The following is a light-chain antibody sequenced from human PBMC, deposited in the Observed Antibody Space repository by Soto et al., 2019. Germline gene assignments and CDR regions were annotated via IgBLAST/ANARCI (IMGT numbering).Light chain of an antibody. Sequence: LVMTHSPATLSAYLGDRASLSCRASQSVSSNLAWYQQTPGQAPRLLIYGASTRATGMPARFSGSGSGTEFTLTISSLQSEDFAVYSYQQYNNGPLTFGGGSK. CDR2: GAS. V-gene: IGKV3-15*01. CDR1: QSVSSN. J-gene: IGKJ4*01. CDR3: QQYNNGPLT.